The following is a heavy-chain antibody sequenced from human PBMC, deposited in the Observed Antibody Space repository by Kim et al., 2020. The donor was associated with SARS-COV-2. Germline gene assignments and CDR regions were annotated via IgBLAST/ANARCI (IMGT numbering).Heavy chain of an antibody. CDR3: ARTISRWLRPKNAFDI. CDR2: IYHSGST. Sequence: SETLSLTCAVSGGSISSSNWWSWVRQPPGKGLEWIGEIYHSGSTNYNPSLKSRVTISVDKSKNQFSLKLSSVTAADTAVYYCARTISRWLRPKNAFDIWGQGTMVTVSS. CDR1: GGSISSSNW. D-gene: IGHD5-12*01. J-gene: IGHJ3*02. V-gene: IGHV4-4*02.